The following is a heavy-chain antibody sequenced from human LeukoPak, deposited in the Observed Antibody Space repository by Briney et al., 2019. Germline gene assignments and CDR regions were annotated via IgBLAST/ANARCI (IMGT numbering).Heavy chain of an antibody. D-gene: IGHD4-17*01. J-gene: IGHJ3*02. V-gene: IGHV2-5*02. Sequence: SGPPLVNPTQTLTLTCTFSGFSLSTRGVRVGWIRLPPGQALEWLALRYRDDDNRYSPSQKSRLTITKDTTKDQVVLTKTNMDPVDTATYYCAHRVCTYGDAPMAFDIWGQGTMVTVSS. CDR3: AHRVCTYGDAPMAFDI. CDR1: GFSLSTRGVR. CDR2: RYRDDDN.